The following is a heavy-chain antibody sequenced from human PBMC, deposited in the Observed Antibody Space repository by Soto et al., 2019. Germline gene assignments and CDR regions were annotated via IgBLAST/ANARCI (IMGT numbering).Heavy chain of an antibody. Sequence: PSETLSLTCSVSGDSISNSRFYWAWIRQPPGEGLEWIGSIYHTGNAYYNPSLKSRVTIFVDTSKNQFSLKLTSVTAADTALYYCARDYFDSSDYTTNWCDPWGQGALVTVS. D-gene: IGHD3-22*01. CDR3: ARDYFDSSDYTTNWCDP. J-gene: IGHJ5*02. CDR2: IYHTGNA. CDR1: GDSISNSRFY. V-gene: IGHV4-39*01.